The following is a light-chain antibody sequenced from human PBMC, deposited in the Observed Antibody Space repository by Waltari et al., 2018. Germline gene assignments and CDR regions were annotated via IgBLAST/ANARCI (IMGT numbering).Light chain of an antibody. J-gene: IGLJ3*02. Sequence: QTVLTQEPSLSVSPGGTVTLTCAFSSGSLTTTSYATWYQQPPGQAPRTLVYKANARSSGVPDRFSGSILGNTAALTITGAQADDESDYYCALYMGSGIWVFGGGTRLTVL. CDR2: KAN. V-gene: IGLV8-61*01. CDR3: ALYMGSGIWV. CDR1: SGSLTTTSY.